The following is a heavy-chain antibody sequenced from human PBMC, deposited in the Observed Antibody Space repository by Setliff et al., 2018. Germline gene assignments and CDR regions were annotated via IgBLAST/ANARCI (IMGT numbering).Heavy chain of an antibody. CDR3: ARDRGSGSYFLRYFDY. CDR2: INFDGSST. V-gene: IGHV3-74*01. J-gene: IGHJ4*02. D-gene: IGHD1-26*01. CDR1: GFTFSKYW. Sequence: LRLSCAASGFTFSKYWMYWVRQTPGKGLVWVSRINFDGSSTNYADSVKGRFTISRDNAKNSLYLQMNRLRAEDTAGYYCARDRGSGSYFLRYFDYWGQGTLVTGSS.